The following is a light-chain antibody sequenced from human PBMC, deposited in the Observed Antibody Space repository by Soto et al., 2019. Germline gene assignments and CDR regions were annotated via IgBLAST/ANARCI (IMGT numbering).Light chain of an antibody. CDR3: QQTYGISPT. CDR2: AAS. V-gene: IGKV1-39*01. CDR1: HIVDTS. Sequence: DIQMTQSPSSLSASVGDRVTVTCRTSHIVDTSLNWYQQKPGKAPKLLIYAASSVQSGVPARLRGSGSATLFTLTIHKQQPVDFATYFFQQTYGISPTFCPGTNVDIX. J-gene: IGKJ3*01.